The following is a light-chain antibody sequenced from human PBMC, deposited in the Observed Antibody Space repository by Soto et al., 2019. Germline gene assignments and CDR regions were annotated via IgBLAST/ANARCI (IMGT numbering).Light chain of an antibody. CDR1: QSVSTN. J-gene: IGKJ1*01. CDR3: QQYNHWWT. Sequence: EIVMTPSPATLSVSPGERATLSCRASQSVSTNLVWYQQKPGQAPRLLIYGASTRATGVPGRFSGTGSGTEFTLTISSLQSEDSAVYYCQQYNHWWTFGQGTKVDIK. V-gene: IGKV3-15*01. CDR2: GAS.